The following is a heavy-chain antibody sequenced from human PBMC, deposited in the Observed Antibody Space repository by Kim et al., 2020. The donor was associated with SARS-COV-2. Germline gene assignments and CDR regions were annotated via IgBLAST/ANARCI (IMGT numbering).Heavy chain of an antibody. CDR1: GFYFSNYW. CDR3: ARPRYSTSWYGMDV. Sequence: ESLKISCEGYGFYFSNYWIAWVRQMPGKGLEWMGMIYAGDSQTRYSPSFQGQVTISVNKSIGTAYLQWSSLQASDTAKYYCARPRYSTSWYGMDVWGQGTTVIV. J-gene: IGHJ6*02. V-gene: IGHV5-51*01. CDR2: IYAGDSQT. D-gene: IGHD6-13*01.